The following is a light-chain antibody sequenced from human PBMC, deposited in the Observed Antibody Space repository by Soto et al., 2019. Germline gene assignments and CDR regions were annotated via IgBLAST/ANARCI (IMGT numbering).Light chain of an antibody. CDR2: GAS. CDR3: QQYSDLPMT. V-gene: IGKV3D-15*02. J-gene: IGKJ5*01. Sequence: EIVMTQSPATLSVSPGERATLSCRASQSVSSNLAWYQQKPGQAPRLLIYGASRRATGIPDRFSGSASGTDFTLTISRLEPEDFAVYFCQQYSDLPMTFGQGTRREIK. CDR1: QSVSSN.